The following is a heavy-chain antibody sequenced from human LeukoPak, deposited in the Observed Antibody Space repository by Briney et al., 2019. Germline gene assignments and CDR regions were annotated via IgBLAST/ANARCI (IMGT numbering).Heavy chain of an antibody. J-gene: IGHJ4*02. CDR1: GFTFSNYA. CDR2: ISGSGGST. Sequence: GGSLRLSCAASGFTFSNYAMSWVRQAPGKGLEWVSVISGSGGSTYYADSVKGRFTISRDNSKNTLYLQMNSLRAEDTAVYYCAKDPVSSSGWGDDYFDYWGQGTLVTVSS. CDR3: AKDPVSSSGWGDDYFDY. D-gene: IGHD6-19*01. V-gene: IGHV3-23*01.